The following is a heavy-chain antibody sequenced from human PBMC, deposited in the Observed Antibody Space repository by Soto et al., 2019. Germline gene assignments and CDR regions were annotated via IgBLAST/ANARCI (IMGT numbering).Heavy chain of an antibody. CDR2: IIPIFGTA. CDR1: GGTFSSYA. J-gene: IGHJ4*02. D-gene: IGHD4-17*01. CDR3: AREPNYGGNSKKPKLHT. V-gene: IGHV1-69*12. Sequence: QVQLVQSGAEVKKPGSSVKVSCKASGGTFSSYAISWVRQAPGQGLEWMGGIIPIFGTANYAQEFQGRVTITADEATSTACVELSSLRSEDTAVYYCAREPNYGGNSKKPKLHTWGQGTLVTVSS.